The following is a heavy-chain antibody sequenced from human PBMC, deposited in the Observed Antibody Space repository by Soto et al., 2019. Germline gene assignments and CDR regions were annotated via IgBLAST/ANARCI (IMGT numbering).Heavy chain of an antibody. D-gene: IGHD1-26*01. V-gene: IGHV3-23*01. CDR3: AKDPSFSGFYYFDY. CDR1: GLTFRGSD. CDR2: ISGSGKNT. J-gene: IGHJ4*02. Sequence: GGSLRHCCAAAGLTFRGSDMTWVRQGPGKGLEWVSSISGSGKNTYYADSVKGRFTISRDNSNNTLYLQMNSLRAEDTAVYYCAKDPSFSGFYYFDYWGQGT.